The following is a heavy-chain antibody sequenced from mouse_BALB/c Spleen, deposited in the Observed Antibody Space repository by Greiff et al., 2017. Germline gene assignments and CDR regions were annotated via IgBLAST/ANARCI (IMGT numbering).Heavy chain of an antibody. V-gene: IGHV5-9-3*01. D-gene: IGHD2-4*01. CDR2: ISSGGSYT. Sequence: DVMLVESGGGLVKPGGSLKLSCAASGFTFSSYAMSWVRQTPEKRLEWVATISSGGSYTYYPDSVKGRFTISRDNAKNTLYLQMSSLRSEDTAMYYCARHRELRHAMDYWGQGTSVTVSS. CDR3: ARHRELRHAMDY. J-gene: IGHJ4*01. CDR1: GFTFSSYA.